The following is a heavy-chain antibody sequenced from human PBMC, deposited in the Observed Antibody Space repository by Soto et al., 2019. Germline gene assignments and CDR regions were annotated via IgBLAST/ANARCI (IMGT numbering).Heavy chain of an antibody. Sequence: GALRLSCAASGFTFSSYGMHWVRQAPGKGLEWVTVIWYDGSNKYYADSVKGRFTISRDNSKNTLYLQMNSLRAEDTAVYYWEMGFRPVYYYYYYGRDVWGLETTLTVSS. CDR2: IWYDGSNK. J-gene: IGHJ6*02. CDR1: GFTFSSYG. CDR3: EMGFRPVYYYYYYGRDV. D-gene: IGHD1-20*01. V-gene: IGHV3-33*01.